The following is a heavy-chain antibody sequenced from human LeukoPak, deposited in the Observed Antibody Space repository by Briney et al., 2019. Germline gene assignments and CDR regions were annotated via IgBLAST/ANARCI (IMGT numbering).Heavy chain of an antibody. V-gene: IGHV6-1*01. CDR2: TYYRSKWYN. J-gene: IGHJ6*02. Sequence: SQTLSLTCAISGDSVSSNSAAWTWVRQSPARGLEWLGRTYYRSKWYNDYALSVKSRITIIPDTSQNQLFLQLNSVTPEDTAVYFCARETWGSGYNHFGLDVWGQGTTVPVSS. CDR1: GDSVSSNSAA. D-gene: IGHD3-16*01. CDR3: ARETWGSGYNHFGLDV.